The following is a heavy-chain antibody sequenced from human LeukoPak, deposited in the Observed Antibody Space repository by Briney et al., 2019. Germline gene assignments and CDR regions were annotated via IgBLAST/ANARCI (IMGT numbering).Heavy chain of an antibody. CDR2: IIPIFGTA. CDR1: GGTFSSYA. CDR3: ARGSPFFGSGTDDYYYYGMDA. Sequence: SVKVSCKASGGTFSSYAISWVRQAPGQGLEWMGGIIPIFGTANYAQKFQGRVTITADESTSTAYMELSSLRSEDTAVYYCARGSPFFGSGTDDYYYYGMDAWGQGTTVTVSS. V-gene: IGHV1-69*13. J-gene: IGHJ6*02. D-gene: IGHD1-1*01.